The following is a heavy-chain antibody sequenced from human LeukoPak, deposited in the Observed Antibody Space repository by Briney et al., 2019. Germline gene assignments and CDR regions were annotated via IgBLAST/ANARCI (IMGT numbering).Heavy chain of an antibody. CDR2: IIPIFGTA. D-gene: IGHD3-16*02. J-gene: IGHJ4*01. CDR3: ARDTYYAYVWASYRYDY. Sequence: ASVKVSCKASGGTFSSHAISWVRQAPGQGLEWMGGIIPIFGTANYAQKFQGRVTITADESTSTAYMELSSLRSDDTAVYYCARDTYYAYVWASYRYDYWGHGTLVTVSS. CDR1: GGTFSSHA. V-gene: IGHV1-69*01.